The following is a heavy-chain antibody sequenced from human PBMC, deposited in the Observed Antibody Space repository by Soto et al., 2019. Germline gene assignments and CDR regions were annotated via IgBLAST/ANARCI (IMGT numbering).Heavy chain of an antibody. J-gene: IGHJ6*02. CDR3: ARGKIGDV. Sequence: QVQLVQSGAEVKKPGASVKVSCKASGYTFTSFDISWVRQATGQGLEWMGWMNPNTGNTGFAQKFQGRVTLTSDTSIRTAYMELSSLGSEDTAVYYCARGKIGDVWGQGTTVTVSS. CDR2: MNPNTGNT. CDR1: GYTFTSFD. V-gene: IGHV1-8*01.